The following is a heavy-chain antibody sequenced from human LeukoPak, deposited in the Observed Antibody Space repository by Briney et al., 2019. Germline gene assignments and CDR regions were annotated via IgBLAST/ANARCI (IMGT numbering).Heavy chain of an antibody. CDR3: ARPACSAGSCYGNFQH. Sequence: SYNSSSGTTIYYAASVKGRFTISRDNAKNSLYLQINSLRAEDTAVYYCARPACSAGSCYGNFQHWGQGTVVTVSS. V-gene: IGHV3-48*03. D-gene: IGHD2-15*01. J-gene: IGHJ1*01. CDR2: NSSSGTTI.